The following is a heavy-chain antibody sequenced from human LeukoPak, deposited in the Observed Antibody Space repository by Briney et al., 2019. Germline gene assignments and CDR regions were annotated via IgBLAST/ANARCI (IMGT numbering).Heavy chain of an antibody. CDR1: GFTFSSYA. CDR2: ISSNGGST. V-gene: IGHV3-64*01. J-gene: IGHJ4*02. D-gene: IGHD2-2*01. Sequence: GGSLRLSCAASGFTFSSYAMHWVRQAPGKGLEYVSAISSNGGSTYYANSVKGRFTTSRDNSKNTLYLQMGSLRAEDMAVYYCARDLCSSTSCSYFDYWGQGTLVTVSS. CDR3: ARDLCSSTSCSYFDY.